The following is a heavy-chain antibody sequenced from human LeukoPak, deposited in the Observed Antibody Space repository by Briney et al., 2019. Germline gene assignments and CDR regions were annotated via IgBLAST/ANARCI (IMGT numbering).Heavy chain of an antibody. CDR2: INDSGST. CDR1: GGSISSYY. Sequence: SETLSLTCTVSGGSISSYYWSWILQPPGKGLEWIGYINDSGSTKYNPFLKSRVTISVDTSKNQFSLKVSSVTAADTAVYYCARVAYYYDSSGYPESYYYYGMDVWGQGTTVTVSS. J-gene: IGHJ6*02. D-gene: IGHD3-22*01. CDR3: ARVAYYYDSSGYPESYYYYGMDV. V-gene: IGHV4-59*01.